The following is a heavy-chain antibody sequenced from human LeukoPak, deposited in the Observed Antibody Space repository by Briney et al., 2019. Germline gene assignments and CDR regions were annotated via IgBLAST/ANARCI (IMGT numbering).Heavy chain of an antibody. CDR3: ARTKAVAGTHLDY. Sequence: GESLKISCKGSGSRFTSYWIGWVRQLPGKGLEWMGIIYPGDSDTRYSPSFQGQVTISADKSISTAYLQWSSLKASDTAMYYCARTKAVAGTHLDYWGQGTLVTVSS. J-gene: IGHJ4*02. CDR1: GSRFTSYW. D-gene: IGHD6-19*01. CDR2: IYPGDSDT. V-gene: IGHV5-51*01.